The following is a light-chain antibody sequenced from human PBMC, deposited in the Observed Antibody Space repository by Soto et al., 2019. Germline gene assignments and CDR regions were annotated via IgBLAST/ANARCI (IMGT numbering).Light chain of an antibody. CDR1: QTISSF. CDR3: QQRNSYPRT. Sequence: DIQMTQSPSSLSASVGARVPITCRASQTISSFLNWYQQKPGIAPKLLIYAASSLQSGVPSRFSGSGSETEFTLTITSLQPEDSATYYCQQRNSYPRTFGQGTKVDIK. CDR2: AAS. J-gene: IGKJ2*01. V-gene: IGKV1-39*01.